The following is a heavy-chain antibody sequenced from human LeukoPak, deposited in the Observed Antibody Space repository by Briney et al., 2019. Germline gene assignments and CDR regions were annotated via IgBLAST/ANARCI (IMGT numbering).Heavy chain of an antibody. CDR1: GDSVSTNTAA. V-gene: IGHV6-1*01. CDR3: ARGVRGYGWERVGFDI. Sequence: SQTLSLTCAISGDSVSTNTAAWNWVRQPPSRGLEWLGRTYYTSKWYTDYVVSVKSRITINPDTSKNQLSLQLKSVTPEDTAVYCCARGVRGYGWERVGFDIWGQGTMVTVSS. CDR2: TYYTSKWYT. J-gene: IGHJ3*02. D-gene: IGHD5-12*01.